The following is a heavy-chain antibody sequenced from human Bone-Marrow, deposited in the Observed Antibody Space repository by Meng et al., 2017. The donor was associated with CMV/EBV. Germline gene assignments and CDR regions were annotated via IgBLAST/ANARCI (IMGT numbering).Heavy chain of an antibody. J-gene: IGHJ4*02. CDR3: AKAALATCKVATCYHFDC. Sequence: ESLKISCAVSGFTFSSYWMTWVRQAPGKGLEWVANIKQDGSQIYYVASVEGRFTIFSDNAQNSLYLQMYSLRAEDTAIYYCAKAALATCKVATCYHFDCWGPGTLVTVSS. V-gene: IGHV3-7*03. D-gene: IGHD2-2*01. CDR1: GFTFSSYW. CDR2: IKQDGSQI.